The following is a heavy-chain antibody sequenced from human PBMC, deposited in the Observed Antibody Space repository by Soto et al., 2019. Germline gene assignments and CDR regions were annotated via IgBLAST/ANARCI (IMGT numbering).Heavy chain of an antibody. J-gene: IGHJ6*02. CDR1: GFTFSSCG. D-gene: IGHD3-10*01. CDR2: TWYDGSNK. CDR3: ARDQQDYYGSGSYYNLGYYYGMDV. Sequence: PRGSLRISCAASGFTFSSCGMPWVRQAPRTAGQWXGVTWYDGSNKYYADSVKGRFTISRDNSKNTLDLQMNSRRAEDTAVYYCARDQQDYYGSGSYYNLGYYYGMDVWGQGTTVTGSS. V-gene: IGHV3-33*01.